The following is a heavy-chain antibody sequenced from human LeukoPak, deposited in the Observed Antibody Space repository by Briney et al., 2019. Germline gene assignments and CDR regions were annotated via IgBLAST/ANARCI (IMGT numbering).Heavy chain of an antibody. CDR3: ARDRYGSLIRTNWFDP. J-gene: IGHJ5*02. Sequence: PSETLSLTCTVSGGSISSGSYYWSWIRQPAGKGLEWIGRIYTSGNTNYNPSLKSRVTISVDTSKKQFSLKLSSVTAADTAVYYCARDRYGSLIRTNWFDPWGQGTLVTVSS. V-gene: IGHV4-61*02. D-gene: IGHD2-15*01. CDR2: IYTSGNT. CDR1: GGSISSGSYY.